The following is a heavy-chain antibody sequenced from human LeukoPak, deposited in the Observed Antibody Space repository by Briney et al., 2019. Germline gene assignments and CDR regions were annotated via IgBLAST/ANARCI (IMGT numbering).Heavy chain of an antibody. CDR3: ARDYTVVTAFDY. CDR1: GYTFTGYY. CDR2: INPNSGGT. Sequence: ASVKVSCKASGYTFTGYYMHWVRQAPGQGIEWMGWINPNSGGTNYAQKFQGRVTMTRDTSISTAYMELSRLRSDDTAVYYCARDYTVVTAFDYWGQGTLVTVSS. J-gene: IGHJ4*02. D-gene: IGHD4-23*01. V-gene: IGHV1-2*02.